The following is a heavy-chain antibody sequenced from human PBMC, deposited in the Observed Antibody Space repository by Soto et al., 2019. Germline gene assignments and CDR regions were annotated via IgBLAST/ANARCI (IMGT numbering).Heavy chain of an antibody. J-gene: IGHJ4*02. Sequence: SETLSLTCTVSGGSVSSGSYYWSWIRQPPGKGLEWIGYIYYSGSTNYNPSLKSRVTISVDTSKNQFSLKLSSVTAADTAVYYCAREGHSGSYSGAPAFDYWGQGTLVTVSS. CDR1: GGSVSSGSYY. V-gene: IGHV4-61*01. D-gene: IGHD1-26*01. CDR2: IYYSGST. CDR3: AREGHSGSYSGAPAFDY.